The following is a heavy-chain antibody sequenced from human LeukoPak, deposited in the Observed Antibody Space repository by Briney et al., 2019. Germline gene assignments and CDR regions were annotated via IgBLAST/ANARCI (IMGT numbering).Heavy chain of an antibody. CDR3: ARVRTNSGLPDY. CDR2: INHSGST. D-gene: IGHD5-12*01. Sequence: SETLSLTCAVYGGSFRGYYWSWIRQPPGKGLEWMGEINHSGSTNYNPSLKSRVTISVDTSKNQFSLRLSSVTAAETAVYYCARVRTNSGLPDYWGQGTLVTVSS. CDR1: GGSFRGYY. V-gene: IGHV4-34*01. J-gene: IGHJ4*02.